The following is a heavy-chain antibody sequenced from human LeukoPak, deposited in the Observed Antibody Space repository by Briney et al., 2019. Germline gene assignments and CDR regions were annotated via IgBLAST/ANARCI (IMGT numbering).Heavy chain of an antibody. Sequence: RSGRSLRLSCAASGFTFDDYAMHWVRHAPGKGLEWVSGISWNSGSIGYADSVKGRFTISRDNAKNSLYLQMNSLRAEDTALYYCAKDSYYYGMDVWGQGTTVTVSS. V-gene: IGHV3-9*01. CDR3: AKDSYYYGMDV. CDR2: ISWNSGSI. CDR1: GFTFDDYA. D-gene: IGHD3-10*01. J-gene: IGHJ6*02.